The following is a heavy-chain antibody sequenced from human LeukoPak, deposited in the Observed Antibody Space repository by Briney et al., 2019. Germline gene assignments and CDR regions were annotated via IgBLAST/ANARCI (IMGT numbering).Heavy chain of an antibody. V-gene: IGHV4-30-4*01. J-gene: IGHJ4*02. Sequence: PSETLSLTCTVSGGSISSGDYYWSWIRQPPGKGLEWIGYIYYSGSTYYNPSLKSRVTISVDTSKNQFSLKLSSVTAADTAVYYCARVPYDSSGYSPDYFDYWGQGTLVTVSS. CDR3: ARVPYDSSGYSPDYFDY. CDR2: IYYSGST. CDR1: GGSISSGDYY. D-gene: IGHD3-22*01.